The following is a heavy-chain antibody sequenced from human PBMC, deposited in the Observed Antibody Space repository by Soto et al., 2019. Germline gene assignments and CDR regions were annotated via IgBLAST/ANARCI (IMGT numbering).Heavy chain of an antibody. D-gene: IGHD2-2*01. V-gene: IGHV4-34*01. CDR1: GGSFIGYY. CDR3: ARCLRVPAANNWFDP. Sequence: SETLSLTCAVYGGSFIGYYWSWIRQPPGKGLEWIGEINHSGVTNYNPSLKSRVTISVDTSKNQFSLKLSSVTAADTAVYYCARCLRVPAANNWFDPWGQGTLVTVSS. CDR2: INHSGVT. J-gene: IGHJ5*02.